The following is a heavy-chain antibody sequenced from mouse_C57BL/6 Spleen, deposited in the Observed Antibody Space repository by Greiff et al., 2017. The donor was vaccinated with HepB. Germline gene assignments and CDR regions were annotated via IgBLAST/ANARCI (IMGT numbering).Heavy chain of an antibody. V-gene: IGHV3-6*01. CDR3: AINWGYAMDY. CDR2: ISYDGSN. Sequence: EVKLQESGPGLVKPSQSLSLTCSVTGYSITSGYYWNWIRQFPGNKLEWMGYISYDGSNNYNPSLKNRISITRDTSKNQFFLKLNSVTTEDTATYYCAINWGYAMDYWGQGTSVTVSS. D-gene: IGHD4-1*01. CDR1: GYSITSGYY. J-gene: IGHJ4*01.